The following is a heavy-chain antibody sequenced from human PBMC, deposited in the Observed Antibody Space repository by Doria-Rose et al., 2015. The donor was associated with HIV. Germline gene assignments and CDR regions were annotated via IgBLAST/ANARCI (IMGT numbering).Heavy chain of an antibody. J-gene: IGHJ4*02. D-gene: IGHD6-13*01. CDR2: SFSDDER. CDR3: ARIKSSRWYHKYYFDF. V-gene: IGHV2-26*01. CDR1: GVSLSSPGMG. Sequence: QVTLKESGPVLVKPTETLTLTCTVSGVSLSSPGMGVSWIRQPPGQALEWLATSFSDDERSYKTSLKSRLTISRGTSESQVVLTMTDMDPVDTATYYCARIKSSRWYHKYYFDFWGQGTLVIVSA.